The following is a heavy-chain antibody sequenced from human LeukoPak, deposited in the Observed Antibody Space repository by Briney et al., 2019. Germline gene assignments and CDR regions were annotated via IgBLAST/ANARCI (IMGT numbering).Heavy chain of an antibody. CDR3: ASGGISYAFWSGYHRPDYYYYYMDV. J-gene: IGHJ6*03. CDR2: ISSSSSYI. D-gene: IGHD3-3*01. V-gene: IGHV3-21*01. CDR1: GFTFSSYS. Sequence: AGGSLRLSCAASGFTFSSYSMNWVRQAPGKGLEWVSSISSSSSYIYYADSVRGRFTISRDNAKNSLYLQMNSLRAEDTAVYYCASGGISYAFWSGYHRPDYYYYYMDVWGKGTTVTVSS.